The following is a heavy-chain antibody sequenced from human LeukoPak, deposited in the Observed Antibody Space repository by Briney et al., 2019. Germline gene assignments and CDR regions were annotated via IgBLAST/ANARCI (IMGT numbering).Heavy chain of an antibody. CDR1: GGSISSSSYY. Sequence: SETLSLTCTVSGGSISSSSYYWGWIRQPPGKGLEWIGSIYYSGSTYYNPSLKSRVTISLDTSKNQFSLKLSSVTAADTAVYYCASSGSGSYYNFDYWGQGTLVTVSS. CDR3: ASSGSGSYYNFDY. D-gene: IGHD3-10*01. CDR2: IYYSGST. J-gene: IGHJ4*02. V-gene: IGHV4-39*07.